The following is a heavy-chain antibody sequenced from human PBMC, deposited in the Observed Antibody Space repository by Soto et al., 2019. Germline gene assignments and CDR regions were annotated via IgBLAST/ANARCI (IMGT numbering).Heavy chain of an antibody. D-gene: IGHD4-17*01. CDR3: ARDLLWAPYGDYESH. J-gene: IGHJ4*02. CDR2: INPSVDST. CDR1: GYTFTSYY. Sequence: ASVKVSCKASGYTFTSYYMHWVRQAPGQGLEWMGIINPSVDSTSYAQKFQGRVTMTRDTSTSTVYMELSSLRSEDTAVYYCARDLLWAPYGDYESHWGQGTLVTVSS. V-gene: IGHV1-46*01.